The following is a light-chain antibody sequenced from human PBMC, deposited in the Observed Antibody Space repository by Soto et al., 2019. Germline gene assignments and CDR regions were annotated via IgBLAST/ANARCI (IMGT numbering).Light chain of an antibody. J-gene: IGKJ1*01. CDR3: QHYNSYSEA. Sequence: DIQMTQSPSTLSGSVGDRVTITCRASQTISSWLAWYQQKPGKAPKLLIYKASTLKSGVPSRFSGSGSGTEFTLTLRSLQPDDFATYYCQHYNSYSEAFGKGTKVELK. CDR2: KAS. V-gene: IGKV1-5*03. CDR1: QTISSW.